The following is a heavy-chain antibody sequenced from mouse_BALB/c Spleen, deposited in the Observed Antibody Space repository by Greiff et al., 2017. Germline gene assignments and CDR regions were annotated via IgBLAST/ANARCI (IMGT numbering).Heavy chain of an antibody. CDR1: GYTFTSYV. Sequence: EVQLQESGPELVKPGASVKMSCKASGYTFTSYVMHWVKQKPGQGLEWIGYINPYNDGTKYNEKFKGKATLTSDKSSSTAYMELSSLTSEDSAVYYCARNRYPAWFAYWGQGTLVTVSA. CDR3: ARNRYPAWFAY. CDR2: INPYNDGT. V-gene: IGHV1-14*01. J-gene: IGHJ3*01. D-gene: IGHD2-14*01.